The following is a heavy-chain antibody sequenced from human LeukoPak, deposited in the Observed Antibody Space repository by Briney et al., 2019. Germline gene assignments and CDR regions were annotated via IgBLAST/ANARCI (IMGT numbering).Heavy chain of an antibody. Sequence: GGSLRLSCAASGFTFSSYAMSWVRQSPGKGLEWVSGISGSGGTTHDADSVKGRFTISRDNSWNTLYLQMNSLRAEDTAVYYCAKAKSGSYSPFGYWGQGTLVTVSS. CDR3: AKAKSGSYSPFGY. J-gene: IGHJ4*02. CDR2: ISGSGGTT. V-gene: IGHV3-23*01. D-gene: IGHD1-26*01. CDR1: GFTFSSYA.